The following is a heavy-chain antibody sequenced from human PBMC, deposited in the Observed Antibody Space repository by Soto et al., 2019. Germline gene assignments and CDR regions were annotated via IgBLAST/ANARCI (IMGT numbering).Heavy chain of an antibody. V-gene: IGHV4-39*07. D-gene: IGHD3-3*01. CDR1: GVSISNSSYY. J-gene: IGHJ4*02. CDR3: ARGFGVLEWSQDYFDY. Sequence: SETLSLTCTVSGVSISNSSYYWGWIRRPPGKGLEWIGTIYYSGITYYNPSLKSRVTISVDTSKNQFSLKLSSVTAADTAVYYCARGFGVLEWSQDYFDYWGQGTLVTVSS. CDR2: IYYSGIT.